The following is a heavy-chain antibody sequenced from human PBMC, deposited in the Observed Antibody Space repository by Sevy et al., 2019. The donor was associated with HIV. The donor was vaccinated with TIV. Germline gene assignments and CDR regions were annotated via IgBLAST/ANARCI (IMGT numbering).Heavy chain of an antibody. D-gene: IGHD2-15*01. CDR1: GGSFSGQY. Sequence: SETLSLTCAVYGGSFSGQYWNWIRQSPGKGLEWIGEINPSGSTNYKPSLKSRVTISVDTSKNQFSLKLNSVTAADTAVYYCASPKYCSGGSCWGPWGQGILVTVSS. CDR3: ASPKYCSGGSCWGP. V-gene: IGHV4-34*01. CDR2: INPSGST. J-gene: IGHJ5*02.